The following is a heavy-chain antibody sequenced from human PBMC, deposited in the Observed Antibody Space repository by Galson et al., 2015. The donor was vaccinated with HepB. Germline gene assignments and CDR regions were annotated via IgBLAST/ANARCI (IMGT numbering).Heavy chain of an antibody. D-gene: IGHD3-16*02. CDR3: AKVGYPYWYFDL. V-gene: IGHV3-23*01. CDR1: GFTFNNYA. J-gene: IGHJ2*01. CDR2: ISGSGDGT. Sequence: SLRLSCAASGFTFNNYAMSWVRQAPGKGLEWVSAISGSGDGTYYADSVKGRFTVSRDNSKNTLYVQMNSLRAEDTAVYFCAKVGYPYWYFDLWGRGTLVTVSS.